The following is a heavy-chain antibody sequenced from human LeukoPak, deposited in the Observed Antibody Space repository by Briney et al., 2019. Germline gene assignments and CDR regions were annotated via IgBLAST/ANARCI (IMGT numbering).Heavy chain of an antibody. Sequence: GRSLSLSCAASGFTFGSYGMHWVRQAPGKGPEWVAVIWYDGSNIYYADSVKGRFTISRDNSKNTLFLQMNSLRAEDTAVYYCARGYDKPDYWGQGTLVTVSS. CDR2: IWYDGSNI. CDR1: GFTFGSYG. CDR3: ARGYDKPDY. V-gene: IGHV3-33*01. J-gene: IGHJ4*01. D-gene: IGHD3-3*01.